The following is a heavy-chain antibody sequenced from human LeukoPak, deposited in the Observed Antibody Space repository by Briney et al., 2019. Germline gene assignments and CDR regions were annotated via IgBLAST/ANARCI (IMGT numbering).Heavy chain of an antibody. CDR2: IHTTGYT. Sequence: PSETLSLTYTVSGESLGTFYWSWIRQPAGQGLQYIGRIHTTGYTNYKPSLKSRVTMSVDSSKNQFSLTLRSVTATDTAIYYCARAHSGLYLDSWGQGTLVTVSS. CDR3: ARAHSGLYLDS. V-gene: IGHV4-4*07. CDR1: GESLGTFY. D-gene: IGHD2-15*01. J-gene: IGHJ4*02.